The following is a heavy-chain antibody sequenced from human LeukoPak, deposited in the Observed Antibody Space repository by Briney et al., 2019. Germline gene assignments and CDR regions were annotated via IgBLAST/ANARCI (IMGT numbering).Heavy chain of an antibody. CDR3: TNTPLRIAVAGTVY. CDR1: GFTFSSYA. V-gene: IGHV3-30-3*01. D-gene: IGHD6-19*01. CDR2: ISYDGSNK. J-gene: IGHJ4*02. Sequence: GRSLRLSCAASGFTFSSYAMHWVRQAPGKGLEWVAVISYDGSNKYYADSVKGRFTISRDNSKNTLYLQMNSLKTEDTAVYYCTNTPLRIAVAGTVYWGQGTLVTVSS.